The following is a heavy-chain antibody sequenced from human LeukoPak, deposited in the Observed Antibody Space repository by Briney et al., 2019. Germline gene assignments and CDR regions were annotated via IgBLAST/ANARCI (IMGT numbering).Heavy chain of an antibody. V-gene: IGHV3-23*01. CDR3: ARSSSWAYYYGMDV. J-gene: IGHJ6*02. D-gene: IGHD6-13*01. Sequence: GGSLRLSCAASGFTFSSYAMSWVRQAPGKGLEWVSAISGSGGSTYYADSVKGRFTISRDNAKNSLYLQMNSLRAEDTAVYYCARSSSWAYYYGMDVWGQGTTVTVSS. CDR1: GFTFSSYA. CDR2: ISGSGGST.